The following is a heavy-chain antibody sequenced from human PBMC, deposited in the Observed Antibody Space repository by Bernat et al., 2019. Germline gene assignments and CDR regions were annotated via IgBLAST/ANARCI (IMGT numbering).Heavy chain of an antibody. D-gene: IGHD6-13*01. J-gene: IGHJ4*02. CDR3: ARQISPTGYSSSWSVDY. CDR1: GGSISSSSYY. Sequence: QVQLQESGPGLVKPSETLSLTCTVSGGSISSSSYYWGWIRQPPGKGLEWIGSIYYRGSTYYNPSLKSRVTISADTSKNQLSLKLSSVTAADTAVYYCARQISPTGYSSSWSVDYWGQGTLVTVSS. V-gene: IGHV4-39*01. CDR2: IYYRGST.